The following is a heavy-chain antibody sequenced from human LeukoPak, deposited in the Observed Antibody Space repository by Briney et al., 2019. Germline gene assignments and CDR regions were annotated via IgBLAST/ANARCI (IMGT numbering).Heavy chain of an antibody. J-gene: IGHJ6*02. CDR1: GFTFGDYY. CDR2: ISSSGSTI. CDR3: ARDSDTPYYYYYYGMDV. V-gene: IGHV3-11*01. D-gene: IGHD5-18*01. Sequence: PGGSLRLSCAASGFTFGDYYMSWIRQAPGKGLEWVSYISSSGSTIYYADSVKGRFTISRDNAKNSLYLQMNSLRAEDTAVYYCARDSDTPYYYYYYGMDVWGQGTTVTVSS.